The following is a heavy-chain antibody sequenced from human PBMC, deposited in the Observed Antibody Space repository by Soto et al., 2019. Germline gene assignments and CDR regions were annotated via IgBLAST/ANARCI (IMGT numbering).Heavy chain of an antibody. V-gene: IGHV3-30*18. CDR1: GFTFSSYG. J-gene: IGHJ6*02. CDR2: ISYDGSNK. CDR3: AKDSGLRYFDWFYNRMDV. D-gene: IGHD3-9*01. Sequence: PGGSLRLSCAASGFTFSSYGMHWVRQAPGKGLEWVAVISYDGSNKYYADSVKGRFTISRDNSKNTLYLQMNSLRAEDTAVYYCAKDSGLRYFDWFYNRMDVWGQGTTVTVSS.